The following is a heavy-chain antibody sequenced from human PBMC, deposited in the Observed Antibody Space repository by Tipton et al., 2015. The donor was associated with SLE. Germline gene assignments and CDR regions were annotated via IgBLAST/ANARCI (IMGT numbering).Heavy chain of an antibody. CDR1: GFTVRANY. CDR3: ARDSGDHFYYYMDV. V-gene: IGHV3-66*02. Sequence: GSLRLSCAASGFTVRANYMTWVRRAPGKGLEWVSVLYSGGRSYFADSVKGRFTISRDYSKDTLFLQMNSLRVEDTAVYYCARDSGDHFYYYMDVWGKGTTVTVSS. D-gene: IGHD2-21*01. CDR2: LYSGGRS. J-gene: IGHJ6*03.